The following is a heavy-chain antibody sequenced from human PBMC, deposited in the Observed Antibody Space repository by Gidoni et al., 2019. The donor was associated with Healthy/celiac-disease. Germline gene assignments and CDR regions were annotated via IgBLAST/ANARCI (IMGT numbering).Heavy chain of an antibody. J-gene: IGHJ4*02. CDR2: ISGSGGST. V-gene: IGHV3-23*04. D-gene: IGHD4-17*01. Sequence: EVQLVESGGGLVQPGGSLSLSCAASGSTFSSYAMSWVRQAPGKGLEWVSAISGSGGSTHYEDSVKGRFTISRDNSKNTLYLQMNSLRAEDTAVYYCAKGTVTPVLRFDYWGQGTLVTVSS. CDR1: GSTFSSYA. CDR3: AKGTVTPVLRFDY.